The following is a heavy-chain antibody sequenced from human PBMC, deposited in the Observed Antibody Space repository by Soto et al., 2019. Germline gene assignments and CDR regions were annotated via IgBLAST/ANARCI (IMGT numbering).Heavy chain of an antibody. J-gene: IGHJ4*01. V-gene: IGHV3-15*07. Sequence: GSLRLSCAASGFPFPNAWMNWVRQAPGKGLEWVGRIKSTIDGGTTDYAEPVKGRFAISRDDSNNMVYLQMNSLKIEDTAFYYCTTDSYSTIIIVRFDYWGHGTLVTVSS. CDR1: GFPFPNAW. CDR2: IKSTIDGGTT. CDR3: TTDSYSTIIIVRFDY. D-gene: IGHD3-22*01.